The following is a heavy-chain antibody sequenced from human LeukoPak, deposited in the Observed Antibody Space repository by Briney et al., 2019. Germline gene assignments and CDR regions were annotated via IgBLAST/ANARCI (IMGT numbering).Heavy chain of an antibody. CDR3: ARGPLRSGYYRPNWFDP. D-gene: IGHD3-3*01. J-gene: IGHJ5*02. CDR2: INHSGST. CDR1: GGSFSGYY. V-gene: IGHV4-34*01. Sequence: PSETLSLTCAVYGGSFSGYYWSWIRQPPGKGREWLGEINHSGSTNYNPSLKSRITISVDTSKNQFSLKLTSVTAADTAVYNCARGPLRSGYYRPNWFDPWGQGTLVTVSS.